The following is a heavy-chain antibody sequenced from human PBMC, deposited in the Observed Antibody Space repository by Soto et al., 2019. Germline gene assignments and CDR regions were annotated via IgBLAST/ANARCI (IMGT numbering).Heavy chain of an antibody. V-gene: IGHV4-34*01. J-gene: IGHJ5*02. D-gene: IGHD2-21*02. CDR2: INHSGST. CDR3: ARGGIKHIVVVTAIPNWFDP. CDR1: GGSFSGDY. Sequence: SETLSLTCAVYGGSFSGDYWSWIRQPPGKVLEWIGEINHSGSTNYNPSLKSRVTISVDTSKNQFSLKLSSVTAADTAVYYCARGGIKHIVVVTAIPNWFDPWGQGTLVTVSS.